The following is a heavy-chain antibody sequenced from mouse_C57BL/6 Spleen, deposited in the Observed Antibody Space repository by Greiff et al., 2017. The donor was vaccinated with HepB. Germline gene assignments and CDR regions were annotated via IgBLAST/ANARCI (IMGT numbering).Heavy chain of an antibody. J-gene: IGHJ2*01. D-gene: IGHD2-4*01. V-gene: IGHV1-82*01. CDR1: GYAFSSSW. CDR2: IYPGDGDT. CDR3: ARGDYDYEVYFDY. Sequence: QVQLQQSGPELVKPGASVKISCKASGYAFSSSWMNWVKQRPGKGLEWIGRIYPGDGDTNYNGKFKGKATLTADKSSSTAYMQLSSLTSEDSAVYFCARGDYDYEVYFDYWGQGTTLTVSS.